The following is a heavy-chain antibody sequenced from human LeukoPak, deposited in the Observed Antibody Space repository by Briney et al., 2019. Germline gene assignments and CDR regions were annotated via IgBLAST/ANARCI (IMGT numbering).Heavy chain of an antibody. CDR3: ARVLFDNSGNSPLDQ. Sequence: SETQSLTCTVSGYSIISHYYWGWIRQPPGKGLEWIGTIYHSVSTYYNPSLKSRVTISVDPSKNQFSLKLSSVTAADTAVYYCARVLFDNSGNSPLDQWGQGILVTVSS. CDR2: IYHSVST. CDR1: GYSIISHYY. D-gene: IGHD3-22*01. V-gene: IGHV4-38-2*02. J-gene: IGHJ4*02.